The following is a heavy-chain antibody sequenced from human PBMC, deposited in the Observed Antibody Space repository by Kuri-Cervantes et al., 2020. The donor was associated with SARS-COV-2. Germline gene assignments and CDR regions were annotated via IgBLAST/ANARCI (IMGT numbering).Heavy chain of an antibody. CDR3: ARDSSYYGSGSYCCFDY. J-gene: IGHJ4*02. V-gene: IGHV3-9*01. CDR1: GFAFDDYA. CDR2: ISWNTGSI. Sequence: GGSLRLSCAASGFAFDDYAMHWVRQAPGKGLEWVSGISWNTGSIGYADSVKGRFTISRDNAKNSLSLQMNSLRAEDTALYYCARDSSYYGSGSYCCFDYWGQGTLVTVSS. D-gene: IGHD3-10*01.